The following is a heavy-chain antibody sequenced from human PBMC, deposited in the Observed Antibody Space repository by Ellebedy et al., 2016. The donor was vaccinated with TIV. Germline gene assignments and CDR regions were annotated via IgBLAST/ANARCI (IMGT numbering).Heavy chain of an antibody. Sequence: MPSETLSLTCTVSGAPVTGGHFWSWIRQAPGRGLEYIAYMYHSGTTNYNPSPKSRVTMSVDASKNQPSPTVTSVTSADTALYYCARGSGGVAGSGVFDIWGQGTKVTVSS. CDR1: GAPVTGGHF. D-gene: IGHD6-19*01. CDR3: ARGSGGVAGSGVFDI. J-gene: IGHJ3*02. CDR2: MYHSGTT. V-gene: IGHV4-61*08.